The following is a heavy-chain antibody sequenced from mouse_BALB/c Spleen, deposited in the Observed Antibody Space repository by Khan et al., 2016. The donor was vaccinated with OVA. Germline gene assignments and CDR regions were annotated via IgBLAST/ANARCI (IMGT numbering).Heavy chain of an antibody. CDR1: GYSFTGYY. D-gene: IGHD2-14*01. CDR2: INPNTGNT. Sequence: EVQLQQSGPDLVQPGASVKMSCKASGYSFTGYYMNWVKQSHGKSLECIGRINPNTGNTNYNQKFKGKVVLIVDTSSSTVYMELRSLTSEDSAVYCCARGYDFFAYWGQGTLVTVSA. CDR3: ARGYDFFAY. V-gene: IGHV1-26*01. J-gene: IGHJ3*01.